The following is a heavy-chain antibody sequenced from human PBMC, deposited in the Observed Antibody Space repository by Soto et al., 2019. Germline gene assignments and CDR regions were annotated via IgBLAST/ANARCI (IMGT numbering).Heavy chain of an antibody. CDR2: LSHDESNK. D-gene: IGHD2-2*01. V-gene: IGHV3-30*18. CDR1: GFTFSTYG. CDR3: VKEGRGSSTSCSRCYGLDV. Sequence: PGGSLRLSCVASGFTFSTYGMHWVRQAPGKGLEWVAALSHDESNKFYADSVKGRFTISRDNSKNTLYLEMFSLRAEDTAVYYCVKEGRGSSTSCSRCYGLDVWGQGTTVTVSS. J-gene: IGHJ6*02.